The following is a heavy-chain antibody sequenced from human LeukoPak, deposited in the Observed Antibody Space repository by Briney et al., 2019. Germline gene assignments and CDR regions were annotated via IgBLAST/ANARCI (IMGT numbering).Heavy chain of an antibody. CDR3: ASRTEEEGFWSGYHTLWDY. V-gene: IGHV4-34*01. CDR2: INHSGST. J-gene: IGHJ4*02. CDR1: GGSFSGYY. Sequence: SETLSLTCAVYGGSFSGYYWSWIRQPPGKGLEWIGEINHSGSTNYNPSLKSRVTISVDTSKNQFALKLSSVTAADTAVYYCASRTEEEGFWSGYHTLWDYWGQGTLVTVSS. D-gene: IGHD3-3*01.